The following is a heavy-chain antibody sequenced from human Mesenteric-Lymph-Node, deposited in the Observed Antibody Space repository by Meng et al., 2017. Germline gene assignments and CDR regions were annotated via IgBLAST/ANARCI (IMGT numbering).Heavy chain of an antibody. CDR2: ISYDGSNK. D-gene: IGHD3-3*01. J-gene: IGHJ4*02. V-gene: IGHV3-30*04. Sequence: GGSLRPSCAASGFTFSSYAMHWVRQAPGKGLEWVAVISYDGSNKYYADSVKGRFTISRDNSKNTLYLQMNSLRAEDTAVYYCARDRETATIFGHWGQGTLVTVSS. CDR1: GFTFSSYA. CDR3: ARDRETATIFGH.